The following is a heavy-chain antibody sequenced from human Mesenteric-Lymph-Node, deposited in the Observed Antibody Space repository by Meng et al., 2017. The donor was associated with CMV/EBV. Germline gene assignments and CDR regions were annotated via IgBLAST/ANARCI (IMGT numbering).Heavy chain of an antibody. V-gene: IGHV3-74*01. CDR2: INPDGSIT. D-gene: IGHD2-2*01. Sequence: GGSLRLSCAASGFTFSSYAMSWVRQAPGRGLVWVSRINPDGSITTYADSVKGRFTISRDNAKNTLYLQMNSLRAEDTAVYYCARSRYCSSTSCYVYFEYWGQGTLVTVSS. CDR3: ARSRYCSSTSCYVYFEY. J-gene: IGHJ4*02. CDR1: GFTFSSYA.